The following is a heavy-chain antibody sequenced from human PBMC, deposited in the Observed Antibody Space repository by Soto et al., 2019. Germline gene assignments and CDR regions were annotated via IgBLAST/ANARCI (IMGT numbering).Heavy chain of an antibody. CDR2: IDSSSRSI. D-gene: IGHD2-21*02. J-gene: IGHJ4*02. CDR3: ARDPYTSTLVTRMDY. Sequence: EVQLVEPGGGLAQPGGSLRLSCAASGFTFSNYGMNWVRQAPGKGLEWVSYIDSSSRSIYYSDSVKGRFSISRDNAESSLFLQMNSLRDEDTAVYYCARDPYTSTLVTRMDYWGQGILVTVSS. V-gene: IGHV3-48*02. CDR1: GFTFSNYG.